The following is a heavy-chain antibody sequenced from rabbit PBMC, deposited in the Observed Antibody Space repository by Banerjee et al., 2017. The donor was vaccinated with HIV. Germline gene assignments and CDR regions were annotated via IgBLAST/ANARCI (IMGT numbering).Heavy chain of an antibody. CDR2: IDTGSSGRT. Sequence: QEQLVESGGDLVKPGASLTLTCKASGFSFSSGYDMCWVRQAPGKGLEWIACIDTGSSGRTYYASWAKGRFTISKTSSTTVTLQMTSLTAADTATYFCARDLYDNNDHLWGPGTLVTVS. J-gene: IGHJ4*01. D-gene: IGHD1-1*01. CDR3: ARDLYDNNDHL. V-gene: IGHV1S45*01. CDR1: GFSFSSGYD.